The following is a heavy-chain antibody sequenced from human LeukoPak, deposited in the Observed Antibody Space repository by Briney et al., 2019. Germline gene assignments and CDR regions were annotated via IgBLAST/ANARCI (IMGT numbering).Heavy chain of an antibody. CDR1: GSTFTINY. CDR2: INPSGGST. Sequence: ASVNVTCNASGSTFTINYMHLMRHAPAQGMERKGIINPSGGSTSYAQKFQGRVTITRDTSTSTVYMELSSLKSEDTAVYYCARDRISGGSSGRWFDPWGQGTLVTVSS. D-gene: IGHD2-15*01. V-gene: IGHV1-46*01. J-gene: IGHJ5*02. CDR3: ARDRISGGSSGRWFDP.